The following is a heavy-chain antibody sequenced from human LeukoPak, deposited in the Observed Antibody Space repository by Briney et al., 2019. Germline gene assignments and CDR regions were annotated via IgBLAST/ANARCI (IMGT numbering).Heavy chain of an antibody. J-gene: IGHJ4*02. D-gene: IGHD5-24*01. V-gene: IGHV4-39*02. CDR1: GGSISSSSYF. CDR2: IDYSGSS. Sequence: KASETLSLTCTVSGGSISSSSYFWGWIRQPPGKGLEWIGNIDYSGSSYYNPSLKSRVTISVDTSKNQFSLKLSSVTAADTAVYYCARDGWLLGGSFDYWGQGTLATVSS. CDR3: ARDGWLLGGSFDY.